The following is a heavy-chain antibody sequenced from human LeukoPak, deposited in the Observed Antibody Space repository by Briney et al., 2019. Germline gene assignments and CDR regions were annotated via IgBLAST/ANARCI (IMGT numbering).Heavy chain of an antibody. CDR3: ARDGLYDCSGYYMDS. V-gene: IGHV4-59*01. CDR1: GGAISSYY. D-gene: IGHD3-22*01. J-gene: IGHJ4*02. Sequence: PSETLSLTCTVSGGAISSYYWSWIRQPPGKGLEWIGYIYYSGGTKYNPSLMSLVTISVDRAQNQFSLSLSSVTAADTAVYYCARDGLYDCSGYYMDSWGQGTLVIVSS. CDR2: IYYSGGT.